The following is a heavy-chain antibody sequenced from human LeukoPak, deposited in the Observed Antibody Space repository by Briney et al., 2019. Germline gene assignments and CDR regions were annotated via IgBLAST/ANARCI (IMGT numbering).Heavy chain of an antibody. CDR3: ARGYSSSWYLDY. CDR2: ISSNGGST. D-gene: IGHD6-13*01. J-gene: IGHJ4*02. Sequence: GGSLRLSCAASGFTLSSYAMHWVRQAPGKGLEYVSAISSNGGSTYYANSVKGRFTISRDNSKNTLYLQMGSLRAEDMAVYYCARGYSSSWYLDYWGQGTLVTVSS. CDR1: GFTLSSYA. V-gene: IGHV3-64*01.